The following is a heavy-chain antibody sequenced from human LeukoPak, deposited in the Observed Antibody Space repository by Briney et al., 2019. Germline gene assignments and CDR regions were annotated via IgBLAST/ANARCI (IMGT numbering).Heavy chain of an antibody. CDR1: GYSFTTYW. Sequence: GESLKISCKGSGYSFTTYWIGWVRQMPGKSLEWMGIIYPGYSDTRYSPSFQGQVTISADKSISTTYLQWSSLKASDTAMYYCATPYPREYCSSTTCYFNYWGQGTLVTVSS. D-gene: IGHD2-2*01. V-gene: IGHV5-51*01. J-gene: IGHJ4*02. CDR2: IYPGYSDT. CDR3: ATPYPREYCSSTTCYFNY.